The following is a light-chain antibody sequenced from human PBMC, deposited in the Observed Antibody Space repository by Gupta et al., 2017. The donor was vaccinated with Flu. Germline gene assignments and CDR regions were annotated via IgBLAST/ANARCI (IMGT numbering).Light chain of an antibody. CDR2: EAT. CDR1: QDIDND. CDR3: RQQDNLPIT. J-gene: IGKJ4*01. Sequence: ETTLTQSPAFMSAAPGDTVTISCKASQDIDNDLNWYQHKSGRPPLFVIKEATRLVYGISTSFSGSGYGAEFTLTITNGESEDAAFYSCRQQDNLPITFGGGTKLEIK. V-gene: IGKV5-2*01.